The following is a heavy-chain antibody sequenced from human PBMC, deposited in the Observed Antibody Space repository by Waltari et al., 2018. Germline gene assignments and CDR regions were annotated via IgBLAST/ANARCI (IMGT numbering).Heavy chain of an antibody. D-gene: IGHD6-19*01. CDR2: ISMDGSIV. V-gene: IGHV3-74*01. Sequence: EVQLVESGGGLVQPGGSLRLSCAAYGFTFSHSWMYWVLQSPGKGLVWVSRISMDGSIVNYADSVKGRFTISRDNAKSTLFLQMNSLRVDDTALYYCVTTGVAGFYWGQGTRVTVSS. CDR1: GFTFSHSW. CDR3: VTTGVAGFY. J-gene: IGHJ4*02.